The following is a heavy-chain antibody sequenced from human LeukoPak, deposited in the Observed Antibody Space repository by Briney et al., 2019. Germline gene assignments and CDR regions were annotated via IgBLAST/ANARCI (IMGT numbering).Heavy chain of an antibody. CDR1: GYTFTSYG. CDR2: ISAYHGNT. J-gene: IGHJ5*02. Sequence: ASVKVSFKSSGYTFTSYGSSWVRQAPGQGLDWMGLISAYHGNTHYAQKLQGRVIMPTDTSPNTAYMDLRSLRSDDTAVYYCARESTAARPGWFDPWGQGTLVTVSS. CDR3: ARESTAARPGWFDP. D-gene: IGHD6-6*01. V-gene: IGHV1-18*01.